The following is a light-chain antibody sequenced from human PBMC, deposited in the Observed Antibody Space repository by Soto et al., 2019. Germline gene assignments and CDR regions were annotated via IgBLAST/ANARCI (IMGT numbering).Light chain of an antibody. CDR2: DAS. CDR3: QQYNSYSPNT. V-gene: IGKV1-5*01. Sequence: DIQMTQSPSTLSASVGDIVTITCLASQSISSWLAWYQQKPGKAPKLLIYDASSLESGVPSRFSGSGSGTEFTLTISSLQPDDFATYYCQQYNSYSPNTFGGGTKVDIK. J-gene: IGKJ4*01. CDR1: QSISSW.